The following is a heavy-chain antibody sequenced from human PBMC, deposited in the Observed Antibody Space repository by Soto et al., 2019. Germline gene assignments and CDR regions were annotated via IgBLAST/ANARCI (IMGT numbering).Heavy chain of an antibody. V-gene: IGHV1-8*01. CDR2: MNPNSGNT. Sequence: QVQLVQSGTEVKKPGASVKVSCKASGYTFTSYDISWVRQAPGQGPEWMGWMNPNSGNTGYAQKFRGRVTMTRNTTISTAYMELSSLRSDDPSVYYCVRDLMRYVRDNWGQGTLVTVSS. CDR1: GYTFTSYD. J-gene: IGHJ4*02. D-gene: IGHD2-8*01. CDR3: VRDLMRYVRDN.